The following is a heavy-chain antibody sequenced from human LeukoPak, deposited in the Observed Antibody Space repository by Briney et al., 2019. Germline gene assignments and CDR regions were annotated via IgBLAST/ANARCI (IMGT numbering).Heavy chain of an antibody. CDR1: GFTFTTYW. CDR2: INQDGSEK. D-gene: IGHD3-22*01. CDR3: ARDANYHVSSDYYDAFDI. V-gene: IGHV3-7*01. J-gene: IGHJ3*02. Sequence: GGSLRLSCAASGFTFTTYWMSWVRQAPGKGLEWVANINQDGSEKYYLDSVTGRFTISRDNAKNSLYLQMSSLRAEDTAVYYCARDANYHVSSDYYDAFDIWGQGTMVTVSS.